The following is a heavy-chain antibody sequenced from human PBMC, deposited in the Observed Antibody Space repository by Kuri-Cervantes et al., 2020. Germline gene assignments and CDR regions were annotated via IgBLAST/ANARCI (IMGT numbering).Heavy chain of an antibody. D-gene: IGHD4-17*01. CDR1: GFTFSSYA. J-gene: IGHJ3*02. CDR2: IYSGGST. V-gene: IGHV3-66*02. Sequence: LSLTCAASGFTFSSYAMHWVRQAPGKGLEWVSVIYSGGSTYYADSVKGRFTISRDNSKNTLYLQMNSLRAEDTAVYYCARDPTVTTWWDAFDIWGQGTMVTVSS. CDR3: ARDPTVTTWWDAFDI.